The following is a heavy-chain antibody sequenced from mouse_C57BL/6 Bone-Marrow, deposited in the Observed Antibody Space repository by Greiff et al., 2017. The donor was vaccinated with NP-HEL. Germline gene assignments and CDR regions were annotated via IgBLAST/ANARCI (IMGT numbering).Heavy chain of an antibody. J-gene: IGHJ1*03. CDR1: GYTFTSYW. CDR3: ARTTVVPSYWYFDV. V-gene: IGHV1-55*01. Sequence: QVQLQQPGAELVKPGASVKMSCKASGYTFTSYWITWVKQRPGQGLEWIGDIYPGSGSTNYNEKFKSKATLTVDTSSSTAYMQLSSLTSEDSAVYYGARTTVVPSYWYFDVWGTGTTVTVSS. CDR2: IYPGSGST. D-gene: IGHD1-1*01.